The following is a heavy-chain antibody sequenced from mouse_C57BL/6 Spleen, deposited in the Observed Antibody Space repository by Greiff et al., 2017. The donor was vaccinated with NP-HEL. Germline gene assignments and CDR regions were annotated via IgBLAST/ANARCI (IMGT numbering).Heavy chain of an antibody. CDR3: ARDTTVVAKGGYYFDY. CDR2: IYPRSGNT. Sequence: QVQLQQSGAELARPGASVKLSCKASGYTFTSYGISWVEQRTGQGLEWIGEIYPRSGNTYYNEKFKGKATLTADKSSSTAYMELRSLTSEDSAVYFCARDTTVVAKGGYYFDYWGQGITLTVSS. CDR1: GYTFTSYG. J-gene: IGHJ2*01. D-gene: IGHD1-1*01. V-gene: IGHV1-81*01.